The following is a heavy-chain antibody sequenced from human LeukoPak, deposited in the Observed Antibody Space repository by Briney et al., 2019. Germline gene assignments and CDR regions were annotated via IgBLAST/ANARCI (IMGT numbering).Heavy chain of an antibody. CDR3: AREILGGFNPGAY. CDR1: LDSTTSNF. D-gene: IGHD1-14*01. Sequence: PSETLSLTCTVSLDSTTSNFWSWVRQPPGKGLEWIGEIHRSGSPNYNPSLQSRVTISIDSTRNQIALELSSVTAADTAVYSCAREILGGFNPGAYWGQGTLVPVSS. V-gene: IGHV4-4*02. CDR2: IHRSGSP. J-gene: IGHJ4*02.